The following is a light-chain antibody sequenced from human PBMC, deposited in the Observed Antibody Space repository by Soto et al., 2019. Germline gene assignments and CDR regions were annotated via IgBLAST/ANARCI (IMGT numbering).Light chain of an antibody. J-gene: IGKJ1*01. V-gene: IGKV3-15*01. CDR2: GAS. Sequence: EVVMTQSPATLSVSPGERVILSCRASQSVSSNLFWYQQKPGQAPRLLIYGASTRATGIPARFSGSGSGTEFTLTISSLQSEDFAVYYCQQYNNWPRTFGQGTKVDIK. CDR3: QQYNNWPRT. CDR1: QSVSSN.